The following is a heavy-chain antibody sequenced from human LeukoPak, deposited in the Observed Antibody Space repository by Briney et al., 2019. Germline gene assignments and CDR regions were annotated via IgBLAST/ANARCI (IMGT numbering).Heavy chain of an antibody. V-gene: IGHV4-59*01. J-gene: IGHJ5*02. CDR3: ARGIDNNWFDP. CDR2: IYYSGST. D-gene: IGHD3-9*01. Sequence: SETLSLTCTVSGGSISTYFWSWIRQPPGKGLEWIEYIYYSGSTNYNSSLKSRVTISVDTSKNQFSLKLSSVTAADTAVYYCARGIDNNWFDPWGQGTLVTVSP. CDR1: GGSISTYF.